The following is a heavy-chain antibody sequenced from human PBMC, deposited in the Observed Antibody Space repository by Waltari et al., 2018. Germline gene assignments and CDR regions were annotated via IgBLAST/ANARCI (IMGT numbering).Heavy chain of an antibody. Sequence: QLQLQESGPGLVKPSETLSLTCTVSGGSISSSSYYWGWIRQPPGKGLEWIGSIYYSGSTYYNPSLKSRVTISVDTSKNQFSLKLSSVTAADTAVYYCARSVDGYNTDYWGQGTLVTVSS. V-gene: IGHV4-39*07. CDR3: ARSVDGYNTDY. D-gene: IGHD5-12*01. CDR2: IYYSGST. CDR1: GGSISSSSYY. J-gene: IGHJ4*02.